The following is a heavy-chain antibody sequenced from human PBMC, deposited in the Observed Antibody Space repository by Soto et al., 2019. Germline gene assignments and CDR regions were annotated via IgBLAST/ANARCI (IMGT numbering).Heavy chain of an antibody. CDR1: GFIVSSDY. V-gene: IGHV3-53*01. CDR2: IYPDCSA. D-gene: IGHD3-22*01. Sequence: PGGSLRLSCAASGFIVSSDYMTWVRQAPGKGLEWVSVIYPDCSAYYPDSTTGRFPITRDNSKNMFYLQMNTLRAEDTAVYYCARGLSPGDNDNRGYVHFDSWGQGTLVTVSS. J-gene: IGHJ4*02. CDR3: ARGLSPGDNDNRGYVHFDS.